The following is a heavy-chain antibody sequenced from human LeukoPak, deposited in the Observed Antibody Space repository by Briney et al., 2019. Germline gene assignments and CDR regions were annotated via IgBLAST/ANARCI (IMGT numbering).Heavy chain of an antibody. V-gene: IGHV3-49*03. CDR2: IRSKTYGGTT. J-gene: IGHJ3*02. CDR1: GFTFGDYV. D-gene: IGHD1-14*01. Sequence: GGSLRLSCTASGFTFGDYVMSWFRQAPGKGLEWVGFIRSKTYGGTTEYAASVKGRFTISRDDSKSIAYLQMDSLRAEDTAVYYCARDPEGFDIWGQGTMVTVSS. CDR3: ARDPEGFDI.